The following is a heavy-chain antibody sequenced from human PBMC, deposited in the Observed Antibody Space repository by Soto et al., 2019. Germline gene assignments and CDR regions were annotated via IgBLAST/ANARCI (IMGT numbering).Heavy chain of an antibody. D-gene: IGHD1-20*01. J-gene: IGHJ4*02. V-gene: IGHV3-73*01. CDR2: IRSKANSYAT. CDR3: TFHYWYNWNYYGY. Sequence: EVQLVESGGGLVQPGGSLKLSCAASGFTFSGPAMHWVRQASGKGLEWVGRIRSKANSYATAYAASVKGTFTIPRDDSKNKEYLKMNNLKTEEMAVYYCTFHYWYNWNYYGYWGQGALVTVSS. CDR1: GFTFSGPA.